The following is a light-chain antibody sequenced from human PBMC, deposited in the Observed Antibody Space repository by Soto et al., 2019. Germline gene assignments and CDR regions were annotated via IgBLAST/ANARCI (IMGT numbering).Light chain of an antibody. CDR2: WAS. CDR3: QQYEKWPYT. CDR1: QSVLFSSNNKNY. V-gene: IGKV4-1*01. J-gene: IGKJ2*01. Sequence: DIVMTQSPDSLAVSLGERATINCKSNQSVLFSSNNKNYLGWYQQKAGQPPKLLIYWASTRESGVPDRFSGSGSGTDFTLTISSLQAEDVAIYYCQQYEKWPYTIGQGTKLDI.